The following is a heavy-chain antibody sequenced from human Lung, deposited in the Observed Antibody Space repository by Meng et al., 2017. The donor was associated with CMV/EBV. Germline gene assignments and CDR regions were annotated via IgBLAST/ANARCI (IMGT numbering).Heavy chain of an antibody. J-gene: IGHJ5*02. CDR1: GGSISSGCFY. Sequence: HVQLHAAGPSLVNPSQTRSLPATASGGSISSGCFYWSWIRHHPGKGLEWIGYIYYSGSPYYNPSLRSRVAISIDTSKNQFSLKLTSVTAADTTVYFCVRTNYGDYNWFDPWGQGTLVTVSS. CDR2: IYYSGSP. V-gene: IGHV4-31*03. CDR3: VRTNYGDYNWFDP. D-gene: IGHD4-17*01.